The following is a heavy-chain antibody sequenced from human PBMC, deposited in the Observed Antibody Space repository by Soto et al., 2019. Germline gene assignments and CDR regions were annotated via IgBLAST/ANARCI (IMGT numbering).Heavy chain of an antibody. D-gene: IGHD3-10*01. V-gene: IGHV4-39*01. Sequence: SETLSLTCTVSGGSISSSSYYWGWIRQPPGKGLEWIGSIYYSGSTYYNPSLKSRVTISVDTSKNQFSLKLSSVTAADTAVYYCARQRPNYYGSGRPDYWGQGTLVTVS. J-gene: IGHJ4*02. CDR3: ARQRPNYYGSGRPDY. CDR1: GGSISSSSYY. CDR2: IYYSGST.